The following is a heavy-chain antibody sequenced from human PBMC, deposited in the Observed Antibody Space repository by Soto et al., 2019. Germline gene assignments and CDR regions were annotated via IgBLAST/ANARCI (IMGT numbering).Heavy chain of an antibody. J-gene: IGHJ5*02. CDR3: ARGPMVAPLGLKDWFDP. D-gene: IGHD2-8*01. CDR1: GYTFTSYG. CDR2: ISAYNGNT. V-gene: IGHV1-18*01. Sequence: QVQLVQSGAEVKKPGASVKVSCKASGYTFTSYGISWVRQAPGQGLEWMGWISAYNGNTNYAQKLQGRVTMTTDTAKSTAYRELGSLRADDTAVYYCARGPMVAPLGLKDWFDPWGQGTLFTVSS.